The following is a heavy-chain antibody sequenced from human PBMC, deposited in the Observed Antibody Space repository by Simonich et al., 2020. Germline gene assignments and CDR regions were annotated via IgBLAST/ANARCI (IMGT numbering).Heavy chain of an antibody. CDR1: GGSISSSCYY. V-gene: IGHV4-39*01. CDR2: IDYSGTT. Sequence: QLQLQESGPGLVKPSATLSLTCTVSGGSISSSCYYWGWIRQPPGKGLEWSGSIDYSGTTYHNPSLKSRVTISVDTSKNQFSLKLSSVTAADTAVYYCARQRVLMVYAIDYWGQGTLVTVSS. CDR3: ARQRVLMVYAIDY. D-gene: IGHD2-8*01. J-gene: IGHJ4*02.